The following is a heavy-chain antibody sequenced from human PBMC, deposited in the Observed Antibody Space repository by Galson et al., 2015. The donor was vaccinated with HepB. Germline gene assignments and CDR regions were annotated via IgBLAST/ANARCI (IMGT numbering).Heavy chain of an antibody. CDR1: GYSFTSYW. J-gene: IGHJ1*01. CDR2: IYPGDSDI. CDR3: ARAHTNGWLAIEH. V-gene: IGHV5-51*03. D-gene: IGHD6-19*01. Sequence: QSGAEVKKPGESLKISCKGSGYSFTSYWIGWVRQMPGKGLEWMGIIYPGDSDIRYSPSFQGQVTIPADKSISTVYLQWSSLKASDTAVYYCARAHTNGWLAIEHWGQGTLVTVSS.